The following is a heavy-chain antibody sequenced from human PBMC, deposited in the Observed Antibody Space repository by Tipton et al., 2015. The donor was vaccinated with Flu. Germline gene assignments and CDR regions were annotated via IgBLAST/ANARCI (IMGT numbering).Heavy chain of an antibody. CDR3: ARDLVQDYRDQYFGMDV. D-gene: IGHD4-11*01. CDR2: IYYRGTT. J-gene: IGHJ6*02. Sequence: TLSLTCTVSGGSVSPYYWNWVRQSPGKGLKWIGYIYYRGTTGYNPSLKSRVTISVDTSKNQVSLKLTSVTAADTAVYYCARDLVQDYRDQYFGMDVWGQGTTVTVSS. CDR1: GGSVSPYY. V-gene: IGHV4-59*02.